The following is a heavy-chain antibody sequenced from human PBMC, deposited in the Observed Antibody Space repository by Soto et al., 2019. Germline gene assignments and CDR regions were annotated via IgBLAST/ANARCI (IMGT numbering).Heavy chain of an antibody. J-gene: IGHJ5*02. D-gene: IGHD4-17*01. V-gene: IGHV5-51*01. CDR1: GYNFATYL. Sequence: GESLKISCKASGYNFATYLIAWVREMPGKGLEYMGIIYPGDSDARYSPSFQGQVTFSADKSISTAYLQWSSLTASDTAIYYCARHGFYGDYASNYFDPWGQGTLVTVSS. CDR2: IYPGDSDA. CDR3: ARHGFYGDYASNYFDP.